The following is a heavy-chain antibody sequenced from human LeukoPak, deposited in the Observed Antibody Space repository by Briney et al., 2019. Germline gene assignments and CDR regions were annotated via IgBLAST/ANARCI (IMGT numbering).Heavy chain of an antibody. J-gene: IGHJ4*02. CDR2: INPSGST. D-gene: IGHD2-21*02. Sequence: SETLSLTCTVFGGSFGGYYWSWIRQPPDKGLEWIGEINPSGSTNYNPSLKTRVTISTDTSKNHFTLNLNSVTAADTGVYYCVRGSRVYCGGDCYYYWGQGTLVTVSS. CDR3: VRGSRVYCGGDCYYY. V-gene: IGHV4-34*01. CDR1: GGSFGGYY.